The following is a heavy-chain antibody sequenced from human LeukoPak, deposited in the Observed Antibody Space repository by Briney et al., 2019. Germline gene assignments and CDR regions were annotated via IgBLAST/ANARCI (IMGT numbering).Heavy chain of an antibody. V-gene: IGHV3-30*02. D-gene: IGHD3-10*01. CDR1: GFTFSSYG. CDR3: AKERLVLLWFGESDFDY. CDR2: IRYDGSNK. Sequence: GGSLRLSCAASGFTFSSYGMHWVRQAPGKGLEWVAFIRYDGSNKYYADSVKGRFAISRDNSKNTLYLQMNSLRAEDTAVYYCAKERLVLLWFGESDFDYWGQGTLVTASS. J-gene: IGHJ4*02.